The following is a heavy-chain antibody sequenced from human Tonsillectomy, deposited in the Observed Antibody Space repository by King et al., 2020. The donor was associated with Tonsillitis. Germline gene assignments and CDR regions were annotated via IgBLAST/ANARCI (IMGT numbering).Heavy chain of an antibody. J-gene: IGHJ5*02. CDR2: FNPIGDRT. V-gene: IGHV1-46*01. Sequence: VQLVQSGAEVKKPGASVTVSCKASGYSFTNDWLHWVRQAPGQGLEWMGLFNPIGDRTYPAHKFQGRVTITKDTSTSTVYMELSSLRSDDTAVYYCARDRGSGVPAADGSGLDPWGQGTLVTVYS. CDR3: ARDRGSGVPAADGSGLDP. CDR1: GYSFTNDW. D-gene: IGHD2-2*01.